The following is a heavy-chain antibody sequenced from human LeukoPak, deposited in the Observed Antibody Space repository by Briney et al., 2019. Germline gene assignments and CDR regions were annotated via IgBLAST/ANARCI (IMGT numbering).Heavy chain of an antibody. D-gene: IGHD1-26*01. J-gene: IGHJ3*02. CDR1: GYSFTSFW. Sequence: GESLKIPCKGSGYSFTSFWIGWVRQIPGKGLEWMGIIYLGDSDTRYSPSFQGQVTISADKSISTAYLQWSSLKASDTAMYYCARQLKGGAKGCPHDAFDIWGQGTMVTVSS. V-gene: IGHV5-51*01. CDR3: ARQLKGGAKGCPHDAFDI. CDR2: IYLGDSDT.